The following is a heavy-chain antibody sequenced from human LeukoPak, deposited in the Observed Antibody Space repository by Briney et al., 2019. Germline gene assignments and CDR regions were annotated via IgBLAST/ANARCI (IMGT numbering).Heavy chain of an antibody. J-gene: IGHJ5*02. V-gene: IGHV4-39*07. D-gene: IGHD3-10*01. CDR2: IYYSGST. Sequence: SETLSLTCTVSGGSIGSSSYYWGWIRQPPGKGLEWIGSIYYSGSTYYNPSLKSRVTISVDTSKNQFSLKLSSVTAADTAVYYCARDSRSALWFGDLWFDPWGQGTLVTVSS. CDR3: ARDSRSALWFGDLWFDP. CDR1: GGSIGSSSYY.